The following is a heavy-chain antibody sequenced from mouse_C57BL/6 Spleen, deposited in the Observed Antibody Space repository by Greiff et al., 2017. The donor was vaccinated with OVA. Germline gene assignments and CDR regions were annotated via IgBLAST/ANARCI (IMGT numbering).Heavy chain of an antibody. CDR1: GFTFSDYG. CDR2: ISSGSSTI. J-gene: IGHJ1*03. D-gene: IGHD1-1*01. CDR3: ARPVVADWYFDV. V-gene: IGHV5-17*01. Sequence: EVKLMESGGGLVKPGGSLKLSCAASGFTFSDYGMHWVRQAPEKGLEWVAYISSGSSTIYYADTVKGRFTISRDNAKNTLFLQMTSLRSEDTAMYDCARPVVADWYFDVWGTGTTVTVSS.